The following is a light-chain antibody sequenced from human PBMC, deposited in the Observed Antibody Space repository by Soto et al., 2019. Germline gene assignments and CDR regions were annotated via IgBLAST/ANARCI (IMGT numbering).Light chain of an antibody. CDR2: AAS. J-gene: IGKJ5*01. CDR3: QQSYSTPPIS. CDR1: QGISSY. Sequence: AIRMTQSPSSLSASTGDRVTITCRSGQGISSYLAWYQQKPGKAPKVLIYAASTLQSGVPSRFSGSGSGTDFTLTISSLQPEDFATYYCQQSYSTPPISFGQGTRLEI. V-gene: IGKV1-8*01.